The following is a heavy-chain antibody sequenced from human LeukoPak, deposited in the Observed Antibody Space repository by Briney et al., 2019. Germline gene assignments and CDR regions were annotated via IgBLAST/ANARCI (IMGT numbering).Heavy chain of an antibody. CDR1: GFTFSSYS. Sequence: GGSLRLSCAASGFTFSSYSMNWVRQAPGEGLEWVSSISGSSSYIYYADSVKGRFTISRDNAKNSLYLQMNSLRAEDTAVYYCAREDSSGWNDAFDIWGQGTMVTVSS. CDR2: ISGSSSYI. CDR3: AREDSSGWNDAFDI. J-gene: IGHJ3*02. D-gene: IGHD6-19*01. V-gene: IGHV3-21*01.